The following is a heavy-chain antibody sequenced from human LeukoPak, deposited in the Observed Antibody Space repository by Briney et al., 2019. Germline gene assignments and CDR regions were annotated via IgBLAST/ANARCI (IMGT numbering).Heavy chain of an antibody. J-gene: IGHJ6*04. CDR3: AKDRWEQWLGVSYYDYGMDV. CDR1: GFTFSSCA. V-gene: IGHV3-23*01. Sequence: PGGSLRLSCAASGFTFSSCAMSWVRQAPGKGLEWVSGISGGGGGTNYADSVKGRFTISRDNPTNTLYLEMNHLRVEDTAVYYCAKDRWEQWLGVSYYDYGMDVWGKGTTVTVSS. CDR2: ISGGGGGT. D-gene: IGHD6-19*01.